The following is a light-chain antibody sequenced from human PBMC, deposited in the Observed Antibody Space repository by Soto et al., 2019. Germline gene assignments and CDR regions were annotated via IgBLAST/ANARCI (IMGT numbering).Light chain of an antibody. J-gene: IGKJ5*01. CDR3: QQAYSFPIT. V-gene: IGKV1D-12*01. CDR2: AAS. CDR1: QDIAGY. Sequence: DIQLTESPSSFSASVVDRGTITCRASQDIAGYLAWYQHKPGRAPELLIHAASSLQSGVPSRFSGSGSGTDFTLTINSLQPEDFATYYCQQAYSFPITFGQGTRLEIK.